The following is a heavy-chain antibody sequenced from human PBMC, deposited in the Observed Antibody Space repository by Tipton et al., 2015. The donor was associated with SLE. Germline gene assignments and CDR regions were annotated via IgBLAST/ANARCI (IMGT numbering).Heavy chain of an antibody. D-gene: IGHD3-10*01. V-gene: IGHV3-30-3*01. Sequence: SLRLSCAASGFTFSSYAMHWVRQAPGKGLEWVAIISYDGSNKYYADSVKGRFTISRDNAKNSLYLQMNSLRAEDTAVYYCARHRAHDAFDIWGQGTMVTVSS. CDR2: ISYDGSNK. CDR1: GFTFSSYA. J-gene: IGHJ3*02. CDR3: ARHRAHDAFDI.